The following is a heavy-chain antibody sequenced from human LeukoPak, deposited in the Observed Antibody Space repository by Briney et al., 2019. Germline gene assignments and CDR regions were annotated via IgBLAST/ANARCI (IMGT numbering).Heavy chain of an antibody. Sequence: SQTLSLTCAVSGGSVSSGGYSWSWIWQPPGKGLEWIGYIYHSGSTYYNPSLKSRVTISVDRSKNQFSLKLSSVTAADTAVYYCARGSRGAFDIWGQGTMVTVSS. CDR1: GGSVSSGGYS. CDR2: IYHSGST. CDR3: ARGSRGAFDI. V-gene: IGHV4-30-2*01. J-gene: IGHJ3*02.